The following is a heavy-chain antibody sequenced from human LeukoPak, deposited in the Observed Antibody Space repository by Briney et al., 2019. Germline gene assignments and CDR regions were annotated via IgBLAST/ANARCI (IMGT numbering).Heavy chain of an antibody. CDR1: GYTFTSYW. V-gene: IGHV5-51*01. CDR3: ARPTIVDYYDSSGYYIDY. Sequence: KVSCKASGYTFTSYWIGWVRQMPGKALEWTGIIYTGDSDTRYSPSFQGQVTISADKSISTAYLQWSSLKASDTAMYYCARPTIVDYYDSSGYYIDYWGQGTLVTVSS. CDR2: IYTGDSDT. J-gene: IGHJ4*02. D-gene: IGHD3-22*01.